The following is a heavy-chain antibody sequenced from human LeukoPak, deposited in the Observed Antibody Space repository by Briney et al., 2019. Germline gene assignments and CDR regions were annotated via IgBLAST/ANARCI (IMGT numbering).Heavy chain of an antibody. Sequence: PSETLSLTCAVYGGSFSGYYWSWIRQPPGKGLEWIGEINHSGSTNYNPSLKSRATISVDTSKNQFSLKLSSVTAADTAVYYCARGRYGMDVWGQGTTVTVSS. CDR3: ARGRYGMDV. CDR1: GGSFSGYY. V-gene: IGHV4-34*01. J-gene: IGHJ6*02. CDR2: INHSGST.